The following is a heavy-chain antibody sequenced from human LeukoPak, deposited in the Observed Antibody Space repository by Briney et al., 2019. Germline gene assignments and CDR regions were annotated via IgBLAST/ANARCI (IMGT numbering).Heavy chain of an antibody. Sequence: KPSETLSLTYTVSGGSISSSSYYWGWIRQPPGKGLEWIGSIYYSGSTNYNPSLKSRVTISVDTSRNQFSLKLSSVTAADTAVYYCARHVGATGGYNFFDPWGQGTLVTVSS. CDR1: GGSISSSSYY. CDR2: IYYSGST. D-gene: IGHD1-26*01. J-gene: IGHJ5*02. V-gene: IGHV4-39*01. CDR3: ARHVGATGGYNFFDP.